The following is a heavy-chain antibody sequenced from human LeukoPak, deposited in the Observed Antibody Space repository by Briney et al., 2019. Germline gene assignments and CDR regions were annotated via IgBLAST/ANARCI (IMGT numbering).Heavy chain of an antibody. CDR1: GGSISSSSYY. J-gene: IGHJ6*02. Sequence: SETLSLTCTVSGGSISSSSYYWGWIRQPPGKGLEWIGSIYYSGSTYYNPSLKSRVTISVDTSKNQFSLKLSSVTAADTAVYYCARQSNVDTAMITYYYGMDVWGQGTTVTVSS. CDR2: IYYSGST. D-gene: IGHD5-18*01. CDR3: ARQSNVDTAMITYYYGMDV. V-gene: IGHV4-39*01.